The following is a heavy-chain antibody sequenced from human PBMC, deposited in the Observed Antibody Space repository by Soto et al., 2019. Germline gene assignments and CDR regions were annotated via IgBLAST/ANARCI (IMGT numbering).Heavy chain of an antibody. D-gene: IGHD3-10*01. CDR2: ISYDGSNK. Sequence: QVQLVESGGGVVQPGRSLRLSCAASGFTFSSYGMHWVRQAPGKGLEWVAVISYDGSNKYYADSVKGRFTISRDNSKNTLYLQMNSLRAEDTAVYYCAKDGRESYYGSGSYQWHDDYYYYGMDVWGQGTTVTVSS. V-gene: IGHV3-30*18. CDR1: GFTFSSYG. CDR3: AKDGRESYYGSGSYQWHDDYYYYGMDV. J-gene: IGHJ6*02.